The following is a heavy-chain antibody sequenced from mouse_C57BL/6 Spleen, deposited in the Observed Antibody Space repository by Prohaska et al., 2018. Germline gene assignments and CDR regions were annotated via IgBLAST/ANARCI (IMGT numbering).Heavy chain of an antibody. V-gene: IGHV9-1*01. J-gene: IGHJ2*01. CDR2: IYTVTGGP. D-gene: IGHD3-2*02. CDR3: VRGSSGCY. CDR1: GYTLTEYP. Sequence: QIQLVQSGPELKKPGETVKISCKATGYTLTEYPMHWEKQAPGKGFKWMGIIYTVTGGPTYAVDFKRRFASSLVTSASTAYMQINNLKNEDTATYFCVRGSSGCYWGQGTTLTVSS.